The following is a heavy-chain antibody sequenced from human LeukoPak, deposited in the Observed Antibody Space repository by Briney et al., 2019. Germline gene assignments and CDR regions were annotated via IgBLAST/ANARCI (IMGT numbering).Heavy chain of an antibody. V-gene: IGHV1-69*04. Sequence: SVKVSCKASGGTFSSYAISWVRQAPGQGLEWMGRIIPIFGIANYAQKFQGRVTVTADKSTSTAYMELSSLRSEDTAVYYCAKGYCSSTSCYADGMDVWGQGTTVTVSS. CDR1: GGTFSSYA. CDR3: AKGYCSSTSCYADGMDV. D-gene: IGHD2-2*01. J-gene: IGHJ6*02. CDR2: IIPIFGIA.